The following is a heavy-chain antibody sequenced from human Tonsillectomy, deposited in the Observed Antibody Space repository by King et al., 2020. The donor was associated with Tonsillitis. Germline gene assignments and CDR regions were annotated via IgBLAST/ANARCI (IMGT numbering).Heavy chain of an antibody. CDR2: LYYSGST. CDR1: GGSLSSHH. Sequence: MQLQESGPGLVKPSETLSLTCTVSGGSLSSHHWSWVRQSPGKGLEWIGYLYYSGSTKYNPSLKSRVTISGDTAKNQFSLTLASVTAADTAVYFCAGTRSSAFYYDFWGQGSLVTVSS. CDR3: AGTRSSAFYYDF. D-gene: IGHD6-19*01. J-gene: IGHJ4*02. V-gene: IGHV4-59*11.